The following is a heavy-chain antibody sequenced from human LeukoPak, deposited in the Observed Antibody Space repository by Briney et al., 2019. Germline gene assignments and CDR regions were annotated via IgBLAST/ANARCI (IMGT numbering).Heavy chain of an antibody. CDR3: AKKKRELRGFDY. CDR2: IGGSGGST. CDR1: GFTFGSYA. V-gene: IGHV3-23*01. J-gene: IGHJ4*02. D-gene: IGHD1-7*01. Sequence: GGSLRLSCAASGFTFGSYAMSWVRQAPGKGLEWVSVIGGSGGSTYYADSVKGRFTISRDNSKNTLYLQMSSLRAEDTAVYYCAKKKRELRGFDYWGQGTLVTVSS.